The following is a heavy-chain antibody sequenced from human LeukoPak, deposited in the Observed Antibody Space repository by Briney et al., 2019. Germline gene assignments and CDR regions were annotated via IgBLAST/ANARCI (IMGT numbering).Heavy chain of an antibody. V-gene: IGHV3-23*01. D-gene: IGHD3-9*01. CDR1: GFTFSNYV. Sequence: RPGGSLRLSCAASGFTFSNYVLGWVRQAPGKGLQWVSAISGSGGSTYYADSVKGRFTISRDNSGNTLYLQMNGLKTEDTAVYYCTPSLYDILTGSDYWGQGTLVTVSS. J-gene: IGHJ4*02. CDR3: TPSLYDILTGSDY. CDR2: ISGSGGST.